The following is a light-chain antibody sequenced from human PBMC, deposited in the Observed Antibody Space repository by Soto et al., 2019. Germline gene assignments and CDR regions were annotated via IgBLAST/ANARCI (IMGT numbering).Light chain of an antibody. CDR3: LLSYGGTYV. CDR1: TGAVTRGYY. J-gene: IGLJ1*01. V-gene: IGLV7-43*01. Sequence: QAVVTQEPSQTVSPGGTVTLTCASSTGAVTRGYYPNWFQQKPGQAPRALIYSTSIKHSWTPARFSGSLLGGKAVLTLSGVQPEDEAEYYCLLSYGGTYVFGTGTKVTVL. CDR2: STS.